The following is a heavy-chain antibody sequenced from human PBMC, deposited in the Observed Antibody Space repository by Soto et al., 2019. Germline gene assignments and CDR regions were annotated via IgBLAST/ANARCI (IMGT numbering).Heavy chain of an antibody. CDR1: GGSFSGYY. Sequence: SETLSLTCAVYGGSFSGYYWSWIRQPPGKGLEWIGEINHSGSTNYNPSLKSRVTISVDTSKNQFSLKLSSVTAADTAVYYCARGRGESIAARPLDVWGKGTTVTVSS. V-gene: IGHV4-34*01. CDR2: INHSGST. CDR3: ARGRGESIAARPLDV. D-gene: IGHD6-6*01. J-gene: IGHJ6*04.